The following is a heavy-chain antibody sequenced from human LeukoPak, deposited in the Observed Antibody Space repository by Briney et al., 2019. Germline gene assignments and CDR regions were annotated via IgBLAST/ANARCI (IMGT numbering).Heavy chain of an antibody. CDR1: GYTFTSYG. Sequence: ASVKVSCKASGYTFTSYGISWVRQAPGQGLEWMGWINPNSGGTDYAQKFQGRVTMTRDMSISTAYMELSRLRSDDTAVYYCARGGYDFVYYYYGMDVWGQGTTVTVSS. D-gene: IGHD3-3*01. J-gene: IGHJ6*02. CDR3: ARGGYDFVYYYYGMDV. V-gene: IGHV1-2*02. CDR2: INPNSGGT.